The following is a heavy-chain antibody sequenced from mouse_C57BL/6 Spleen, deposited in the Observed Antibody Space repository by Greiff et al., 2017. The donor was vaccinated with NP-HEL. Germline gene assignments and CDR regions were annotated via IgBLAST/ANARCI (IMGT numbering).Heavy chain of an antibody. Sequence: EVKLMESGGGLVQSGRSLRLSCATSGFTFSDFYMEWVRQAPGKGLEWIAASRNKANDYTTEYSASVKGRFIVSRDTSQSILYLQMNALRAEDTAIYYCARDAGGFDYWGQGTTLTVSS. J-gene: IGHJ2*01. CDR2: SRNKANDYTT. CDR3: ARDAGGFDY. V-gene: IGHV7-1*01. CDR1: GFTFSDFY.